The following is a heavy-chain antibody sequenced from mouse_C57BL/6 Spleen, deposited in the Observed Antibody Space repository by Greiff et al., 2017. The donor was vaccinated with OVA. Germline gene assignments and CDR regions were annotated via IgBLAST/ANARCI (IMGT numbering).Heavy chain of an antibody. CDR1: GYAFSSSW. Sequence: QVQLQQSGPELVKPGASVKISCKASGYAFSSSWMNWVKQRPGKGLEWIGRIYPGDGDTNYNGKFKGKATLTADKSSSTAYMQLSSLTSEDSAVYFCARSNYGNFDCWGQGTTLTVSS. CDR2: IYPGDGDT. D-gene: IGHD2-1*01. V-gene: IGHV1-82*01. J-gene: IGHJ2*01. CDR3: ARSNYGNFDC.